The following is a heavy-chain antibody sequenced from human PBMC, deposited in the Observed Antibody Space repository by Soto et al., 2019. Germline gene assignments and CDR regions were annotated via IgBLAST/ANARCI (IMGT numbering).Heavy chain of an antibody. D-gene: IGHD3-3*01. J-gene: IGHJ5*02. CDR3: ARHQFLEWLSSDNLFDP. V-gene: IGHV4-39*01. Sequence: SETLSLTCTVSGGSISSSSYYWGWIRQPPGKGLEWIGSIYYSGSTYYNPSLKSRVTISVDTSKNQFSLKLSSVTAADTAVYYCARHQFLEWLSSDNLFDPWGKGTLVTVSS. CDR2: IYYSGST. CDR1: GGSISSSSYY.